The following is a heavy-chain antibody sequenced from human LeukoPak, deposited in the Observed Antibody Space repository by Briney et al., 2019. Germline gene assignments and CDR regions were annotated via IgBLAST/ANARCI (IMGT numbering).Heavy chain of an antibody. Sequence: GGSLRLSCAASGFTFSSYSMNWVRQAPGKGLEWVSSISSSSSYIYYADSVKGRFTISRDNAKNSLYLQMNSLRAEDTAVYYCATYYDFWSGTGDGDAFDIWGQGTMVTVSS. D-gene: IGHD3-3*01. CDR3: ATYYDFWSGTGDGDAFDI. CDR1: GFTFSSYS. V-gene: IGHV3-21*01. CDR2: ISSSSSYI. J-gene: IGHJ3*02.